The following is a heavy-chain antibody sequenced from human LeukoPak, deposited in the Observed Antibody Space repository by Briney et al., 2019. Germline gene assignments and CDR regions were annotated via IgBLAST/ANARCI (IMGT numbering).Heavy chain of an antibody. D-gene: IGHD3-22*01. CDR1: GFTFSGSA. J-gene: IGHJ3*02. Sequence: GGSLRLSCAASGFTFSGSAMHWVRQASGKGLEWVGRIRSKANSYAAAYAASVKGRFTISRDDSKNTAYLQMNSLKTEDTAVYYCTRGLPYYYDSSGYPLDAFDIWGQGTMVTVSS. CDR3: TRGLPYYYDSSGYPLDAFDI. CDR2: IRSKANSYAA. V-gene: IGHV3-73*01.